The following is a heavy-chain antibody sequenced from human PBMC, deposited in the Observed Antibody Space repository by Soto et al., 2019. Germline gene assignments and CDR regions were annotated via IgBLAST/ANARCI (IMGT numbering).Heavy chain of an antibody. Sequence: DVQLLESGGGLVQPEGSPRLSCAASGFTFSSYAMGWVRQGPGKGLEWVAVVSIGGSTHYADSVRGRFTISRDNSKNTLSLQMNSLTAEDTAVYFCAKRRGAGGHLDYWGQGALVTVSS. D-gene: IGHD2-15*01. J-gene: IGHJ4*02. CDR1: GFTFSSYA. V-gene: IGHV3-23*01. CDR3: AKRRGAGGHLDY. CDR2: VSIGGST.